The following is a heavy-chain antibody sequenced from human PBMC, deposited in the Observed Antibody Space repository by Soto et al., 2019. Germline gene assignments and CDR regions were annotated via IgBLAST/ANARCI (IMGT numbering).Heavy chain of an antibody. CDR2: ISYDGSNK. D-gene: IGHD3-22*01. CDR1: GFTFSSYG. J-gene: IGHJ5*02. Sequence: GGSLRLSCAASGFTFSSYGMHWVRQAPGKGLEWVAVISYDGSNKYYADSVKGRFTISRDNSKNTLYLQMNSLRAEDTAVYYCAKDLDVRPYYDSSGYSNWFDPWGQGTLVTVSS. CDR3: AKDLDVRPYYDSSGYSNWFDP. V-gene: IGHV3-30*18.